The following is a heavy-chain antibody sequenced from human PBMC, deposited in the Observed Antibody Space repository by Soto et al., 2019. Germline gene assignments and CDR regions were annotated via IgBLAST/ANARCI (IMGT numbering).Heavy chain of an antibody. CDR2: ISGSGGST. V-gene: IGHV3-23*01. Sequence: GGSLRLSCAASGFTFSSYAMSWVRQAPGKGLEWVSAISGSGGSTYYADSVKGRFTISRDNSKNTLYLQMNSLRAEDTAVYYCARAIGYCTNGVCYQDYWGQGTLVTVSS. CDR1: GFTFSSYA. D-gene: IGHD2-8*01. CDR3: ARAIGYCTNGVCYQDY. J-gene: IGHJ4*02.